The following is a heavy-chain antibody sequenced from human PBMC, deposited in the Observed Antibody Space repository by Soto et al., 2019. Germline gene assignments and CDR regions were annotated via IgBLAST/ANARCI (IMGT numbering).Heavy chain of an antibody. V-gene: IGHV3-23*01. CDR2: ISGTASRT. Sequence: EVQLLESGGGLVLPGGSLRLSCAGSGFTPTTTPLSWVRQAPGKGLEWVTTISGTASRTYYVDSVKGRFFISRANSKNTVTLQMNNLTVDDTAGYYCATSFRYFDNWGQGTRVTVSS. D-gene: IGHD3-9*01. CDR1: GFTPTTTP. CDR3: ATSFRYFDN. J-gene: IGHJ4*02.